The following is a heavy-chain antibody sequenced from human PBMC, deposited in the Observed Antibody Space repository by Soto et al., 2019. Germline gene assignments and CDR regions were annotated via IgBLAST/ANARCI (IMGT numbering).Heavy chain of an antibody. CDR2: IYYSGST. D-gene: IGHD3-9*01. J-gene: IGHJ4*02. CDR1: GGSISSSSYY. V-gene: IGHV4-39*01. Sequence: SETLSLTCTVSGGSISSSSYYWGWIRQPPGKGLEWIGSIYYSGSTYYNPSLKSRVAISVDTSKNQFSLKLSSVTAADTAVYYCARQPYDILTGYKYYFDYWGQGTLVTVSS. CDR3: ARQPYDILTGYKYYFDY.